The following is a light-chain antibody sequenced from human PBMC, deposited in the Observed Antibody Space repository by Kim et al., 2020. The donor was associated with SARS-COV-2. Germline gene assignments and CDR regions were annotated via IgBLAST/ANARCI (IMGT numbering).Light chain of an antibody. Sequence: KVPIPCSGSSSNIGNNYLSWYQQLPGTAPQLLIYDNNKRPSGIPDRFSGSKSGTSATLGITGLQTGDEADYYCGTWDSSLSAGNYVFGTGTKVTVL. V-gene: IGLV1-51*01. J-gene: IGLJ1*01. CDR1: SSNIGNNY. CDR3: GTWDSSLSAGNYV. CDR2: DNN.